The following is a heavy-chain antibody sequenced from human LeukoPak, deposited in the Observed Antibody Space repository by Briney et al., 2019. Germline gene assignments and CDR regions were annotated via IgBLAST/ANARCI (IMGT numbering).Heavy chain of an antibody. D-gene: IGHD1-26*01. CDR2: IYSGGST. J-gene: IGHJ4*02. CDR1: GFTVSSNY. Sequence: GGSLRLSCAASGFTVSSNYMSWLRQAPGKGLEWVSVIYSGGSTYYADSVKGRFTISRDNSKNTLYLQMNSLRAEDTAVSYCAGSGSYGQYYFDYWGQGTLVTVSS. CDR3: AGSGSYGQYYFDY. V-gene: IGHV3-53*01.